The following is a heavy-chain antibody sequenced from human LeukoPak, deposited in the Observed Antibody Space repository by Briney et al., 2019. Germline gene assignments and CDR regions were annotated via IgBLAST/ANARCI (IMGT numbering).Heavy chain of an antibody. CDR2: IYHSGST. D-gene: IGHD3-10*01. CDR3: AKSNGYGFVDI. V-gene: IGHV4-4*02. J-gene: IGHJ3*02. CDR1: GDSIISSHW. Sequence: SETLSLTCAVSGDSIISSHWWSWVRQPPGKGLEGIGEIYHSGSTNYNPSLKSRVTISVDKSKNQFSLRLSSVIVADTAMYYCAKSNGYGFVDIWGQGTMVTVSS.